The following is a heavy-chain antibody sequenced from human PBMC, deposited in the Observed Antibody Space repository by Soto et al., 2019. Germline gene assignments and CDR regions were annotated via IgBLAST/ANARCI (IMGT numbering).Heavy chain of an antibody. D-gene: IGHD3-16*01. CDR1: GGSFSGYY. J-gene: IGHJ4*02. CDR3: ARRYRDAYTALGY. CDR2: INHSGST. V-gene: IGHV4-34*01. Sequence: SETLSLTCAVYGGSFSGYYWIWIRQPPGKGLEWIGEINHSGSTNYNPYLESRVTISIDTSKSQFSLKLTSVTAADTAVYYCARRYRDAYTALGYWGPGILVTVSS.